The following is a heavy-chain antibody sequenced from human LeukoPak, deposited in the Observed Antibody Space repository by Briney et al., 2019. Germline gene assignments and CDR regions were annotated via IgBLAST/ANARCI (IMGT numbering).Heavy chain of an antibody. D-gene: IGHD2-2*01. CDR3: ARHEVGGAFDI. Sequence: GESLKISCKASGHNFTTYWIGWVRQMPGKGLEWMGVIFPDDSDTRYSPSFQGQVTISADKSISTAYLQWSSLKASDTAMYYCARHEVGGAFDIWGQGTMVTVSS. CDR2: IFPDDSDT. CDR1: GHNFTTYW. J-gene: IGHJ3*02. V-gene: IGHV5-51*01.